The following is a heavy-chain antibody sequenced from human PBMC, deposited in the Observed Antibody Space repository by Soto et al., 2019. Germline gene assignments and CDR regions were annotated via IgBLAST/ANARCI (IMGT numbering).Heavy chain of an antibody. Sequence: TLSLTCAVSGDSISNGGYSWSWIRQPPGKGLEWIGYIYHSGITSYSPSLKSRVTISADRSNNQFSLRLSSVTAADTAVYYCARVAGSSRGYFDYWGQGTLVTVSS. D-gene: IGHD6-6*01. CDR3: ARVAGSSRGYFDY. J-gene: IGHJ4*02. V-gene: IGHV4-30-2*01. CDR1: GDSISNGGYS. CDR2: IYHSGIT.